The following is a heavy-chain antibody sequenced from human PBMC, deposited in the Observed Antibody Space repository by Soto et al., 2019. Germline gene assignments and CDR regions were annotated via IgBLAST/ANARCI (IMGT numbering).Heavy chain of an antibody. CDR3: ARHRRGGSESYRGLDV. J-gene: IGHJ6*02. Sequence: LGESLKISCKGSGYSFTSYWIGWVRQMPGKGLEWMGIIYPGDSDTRYSPSFQGQVTISADKSISTAYLQWGSLKASDTAMYYCARHRRGGSESYRGLDVWGQGTTVTVSS. CDR2: IYPGDSDT. V-gene: IGHV5-51*01. CDR1: GYSFTSYW. D-gene: IGHD3-10*01.